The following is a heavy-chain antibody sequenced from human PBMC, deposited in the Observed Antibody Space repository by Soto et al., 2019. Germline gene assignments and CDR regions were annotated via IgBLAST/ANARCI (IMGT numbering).Heavy chain of an antibody. CDR3: ARGYYSSWYWFDR. CDR1: GGSVSTGVHY. V-gene: IGHV4-61*08. J-gene: IGHJ2*01. CDR2: IYYSGST. D-gene: IGHD6-13*01. Sequence: QVQLQESGPGLVKPSETLSLTCTVSVSGGSVSTGVHYWSLIRQPPGKGLEWIGYIYYSGSTNYTPSRKSRVTISVDTSKNQFSLKLTSVTAADTAVYYCARGYYSSWYWFDRWGRGTLVTVSS.